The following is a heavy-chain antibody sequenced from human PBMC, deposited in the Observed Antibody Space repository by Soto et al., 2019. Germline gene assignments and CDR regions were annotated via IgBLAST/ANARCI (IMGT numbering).Heavy chain of an antibody. D-gene: IGHD3-10*01. CDR2: ISGSGGST. J-gene: IGHJ5*02. Sequence: EVQLLESGGGLVQPGGSLRLSCAASGFTFSSYAMSWVRQAPGKGLEWVSAISGSGGSTYYADSVKGRFTISRDNSKNTLYLQMNSLRAEDTAVYYCAKDLAAAYYGSGSYKTGFDPWGQGTLVTVSS. CDR1: GFTFSSYA. CDR3: AKDLAAAYYGSGSYKTGFDP. V-gene: IGHV3-23*01.